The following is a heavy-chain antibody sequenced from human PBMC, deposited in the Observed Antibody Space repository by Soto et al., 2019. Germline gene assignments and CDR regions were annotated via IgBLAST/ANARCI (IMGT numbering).Heavy chain of an antibody. CDR2: MNPNSGIT. J-gene: IGHJ4*02. CDR3: ARDAEGSGSSFGDH. Sequence: QVQLVQSGAEVKKPGTSVKVSCKASGYTFTNYDINWVRQATGQGLEWTGWMNPNSGITGYAQKFKGRVTMTRNNSINTFFMELSSLTSEDTAIYYCARDAEGSGSSFGDHWGQGTLVTVSS. V-gene: IGHV1-8*01. D-gene: IGHD3-10*01. CDR1: GYTFTNYD.